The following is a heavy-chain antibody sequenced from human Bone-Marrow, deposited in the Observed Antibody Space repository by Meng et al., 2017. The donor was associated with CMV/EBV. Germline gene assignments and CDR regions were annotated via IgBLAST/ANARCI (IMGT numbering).Heavy chain of an antibody. CDR3: AKDIDSTPYSTSSPRLFDS. V-gene: IGHV3-9*01. Sequence: GGALRLSCAASGFTFNGYAMHWVRLGPGKGLEWVSGISWDSGGKAYADPVRGRFTISRDNAKKYLYRQMNSLRADDTAFYFCAKDIDSTPYSTSSPRLFDSWGQGTLVTVSS. D-gene: IGHD6-6*01. CDR2: ISWDSGGK. J-gene: IGHJ4*02. CDR1: GFTFNGYA.